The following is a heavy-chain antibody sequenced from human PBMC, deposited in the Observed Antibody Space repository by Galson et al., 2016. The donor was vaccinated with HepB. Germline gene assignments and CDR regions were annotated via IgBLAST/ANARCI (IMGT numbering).Heavy chain of an antibody. Sequence: SLRLSCAASDFTFSSYALSWVRQAPGKGLEWVSGISAGVGSTYYADSVKGRFTISRDNAKKSLYLQMNGLRAEDTAVYYCARDSYYDSGSYSSFDYWGQGTLVTVTS. CDR3: ARDSYYDSGSYSSFDY. CDR2: ISAGVGST. J-gene: IGHJ4*02. D-gene: IGHD3-10*01. V-gene: IGHV3-23*01. CDR1: DFTFSSYA.